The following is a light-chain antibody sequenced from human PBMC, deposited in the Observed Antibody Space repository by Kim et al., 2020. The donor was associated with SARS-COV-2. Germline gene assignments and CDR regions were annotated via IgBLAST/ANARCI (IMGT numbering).Light chain of an antibody. CDR1: KLGDKY. J-gene: IGLJ2*01. CDR3: QAWDSSTVV. CDR2: QQN. V-gene: IGLV3-1*01. Sequence: VSPGQTSSITCSGDKLGDKYACWYQQRPGQSPVLVIYQQNKRPSGIPERFSGSNSGKTATLTISGTQALDEADYYCQAWDSSTVVFGGGTKLTVL.